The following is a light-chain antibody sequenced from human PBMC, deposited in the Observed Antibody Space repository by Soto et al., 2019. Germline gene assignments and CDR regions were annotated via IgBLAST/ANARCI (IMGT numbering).Light chain of an antibody. CDR2: DAY. J-gene: IGKJ1*01. CDR1: QTISSW. V-gene: IGKV1-5*01. CDR3: QQYDSYSWT. Sequence: DIQMTQSPSTLSASVGDRVTITCRASQTISSWLAWYQQLPGKAPKLLIYDAYTLETGVPSRFSGSGSRTDFTLTISSLQPDDFATYYCQQYDSYSWTFGQGTKV.